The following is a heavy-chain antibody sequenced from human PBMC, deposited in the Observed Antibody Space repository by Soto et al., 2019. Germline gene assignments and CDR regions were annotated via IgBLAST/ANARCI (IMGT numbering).Heavy chain of an antibody. CDR2: INPSGGST. J-gene: IGHJ6*02. CDR3: AREGLVLVPTTVNSDYYYYAMDV. D-gene: IGHD2-2*01. Sequence: ASVKVSCKASGYSFTRYGIGWARQAPGQGLEWMGIINPSGGSTSYAQKFQGRVTMTRDTSTSTAYMELSSLRSEDTAVYYCAREGLVLVPTTVNSDYYYYAMDVWGQGTTVTVSS. V-gene: IGHV1-46*01. CDR1: GYSFTRYG.